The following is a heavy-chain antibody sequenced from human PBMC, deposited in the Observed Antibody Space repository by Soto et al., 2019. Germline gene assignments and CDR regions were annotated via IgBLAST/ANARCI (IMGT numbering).Heavy chain of an antibody. CDR3: ARESLAVAGTFGHYYYYGMDV. CDR2: IIPIFGTA. V-gene: IGHV1-69*13. CDR1: GGTFSSYA. D-gene: IGHD6-19*01. Sequence: SVKVSCKASGGTFSSYAISWVRQAPGQGLEWMGGIIPIFGTANYAQKFQGRVTITADESTSTAYMELSSLRSGDTAVYYCARESLAVAGTFGHYYYYGMDVWGQGTTVTVSS. J-gene: IGHJ6*02.